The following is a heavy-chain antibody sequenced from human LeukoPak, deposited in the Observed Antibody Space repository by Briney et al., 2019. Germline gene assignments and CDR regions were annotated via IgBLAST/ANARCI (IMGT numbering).Heavy chain of an antibody. Sequence: SETLSLTCTVSGGSISSGGYYWSWIRQHPGKGLEWIGYIYYSGSTYYNPSLKGRVTISVDTSKNQFSLKLSSVTAADTAVYYWTRWGVPAAHNRFDPWGQGNLGTVSS. CDR3: TRWGVPAAHNRFDP. J-gene: IGHJ5*02. CDR2: IYYSGST. D-gene: IGHD2-2*01. V-gene: IGHV4-31*03. CDR1: GGSISSGGYY.